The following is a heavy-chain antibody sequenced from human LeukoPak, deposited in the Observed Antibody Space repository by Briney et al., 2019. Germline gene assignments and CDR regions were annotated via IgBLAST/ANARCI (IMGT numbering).Heavy chain of an antibody. CDR2: ISYDGSNK. V-gene: IGHV3-30-3*01. J-gene: IGHJ4*02. CDR3: ARGTAILDYFDY. CDR1: VFTFSSYA. Sequence: GGSLRLSCAASVFTFSSYAMHWVRQAPGKGLEWVAVISYDGSNKYYADSVKGRFTISRDNSKNTLYLQMNSLRAEDTAVYYCARGTAILDYFDYWGQGTLVTVSS. D-gene: IGHD2-21*02.